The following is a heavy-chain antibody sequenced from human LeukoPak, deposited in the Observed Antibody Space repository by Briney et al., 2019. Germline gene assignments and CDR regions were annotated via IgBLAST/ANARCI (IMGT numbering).Heavy chain of an antibody. J-gene: IGHJ4*02. D-gene: IGHD3-22*01. Sequence: ASVKVSCKASGYTFTGYYMHWVRQAPGQGLEWMGWINPNSGGTNYAQKFQGRVTMTRDTSISTAYMELSSLRSEGTAVYYCAREAVESSGYYSTFDHWGQGTLVTVSS. CDR1: GYTFTGYY. CDR3: AREAVESSGYYSTFDH. V-gene: IGHV1-2*02. CDR2: INPNSGGT.